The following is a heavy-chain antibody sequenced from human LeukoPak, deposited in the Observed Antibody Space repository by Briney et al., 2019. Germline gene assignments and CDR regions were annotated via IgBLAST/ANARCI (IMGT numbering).Heavy chain of an antibody. J-gene: IGHJ4*02. CDR2: VYYTGST. Sequence: SETLSLTCTVSGDSITSRSYYWGWIRQPPGKGLEWIVSVYYTGSTYYNPSLKSRVTISVDTSKNQFSLKLTSVTAADTAVYYCARLGFVWTTVTTSYYFDYWGQGTLVTVSS. CDR1: GDSITSRSYY. CDR3: ARLGFVWTTVTTSYYFDY. D-gene: IGHD4-17*01. V-gene: IGHV4-39*01.